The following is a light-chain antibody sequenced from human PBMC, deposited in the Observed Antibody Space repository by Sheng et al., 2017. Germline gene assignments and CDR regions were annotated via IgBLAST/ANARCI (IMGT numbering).Light chain of an antibody. CDR1: EEIKSY. CDR3: QQSSSFPPT. V-gene: IGKV1-39*01. Sequence: DIQMTQSPSPLSASVGDRVTITCRSNEEIKSYLNWYQQKPGQAPKLLIYAASILQSGVPSRFSGSGSGTDFILTITNLQPEDFATYYCQQSSSFPPTFGQGTKVEIK. J-gene: IGKJ1*01. CDR2: AAS.